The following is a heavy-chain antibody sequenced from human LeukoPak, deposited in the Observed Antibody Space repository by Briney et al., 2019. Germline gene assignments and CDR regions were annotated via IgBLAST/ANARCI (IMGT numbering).Heavy chain of an antibody. J-gene: IGHJ4*02. D-gene: IGHD3-16*01. Sequence: ASVKVSCKASGGTFSSYAISWVRQAPGQGLEWMGWISAYNGNTNYAQKLQGRVTMTTDTSTSTAYMELRSLRSDDTAVYYCAREWGDYGDYWGQGTLVTVSS. V-gene: IGHV1-18*01. CDR1: GGTFSSYA. CDR3: AREWGDYGDY. CDR2: ISAYNGNT.